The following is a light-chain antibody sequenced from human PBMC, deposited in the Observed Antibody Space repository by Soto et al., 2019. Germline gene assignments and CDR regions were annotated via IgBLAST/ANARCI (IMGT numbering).Light chain of an antibody. V-gene: IGLV2-23*02. CDR1: SSDIGSYSL. J-gene: IGLJ3*02. CDR2: EVT. CDR3: FSHAGPNTWV. Sequence: QSALTQPASVSGSPGQSITISCTGTSSDIGSYSLVSWYQQHPAKAPKLIIYEVTKRPSGVSNRFSGSKSGNTASLTISGLQAEDEADYHCFSHAGPNTWVFDGGTKLTVL.